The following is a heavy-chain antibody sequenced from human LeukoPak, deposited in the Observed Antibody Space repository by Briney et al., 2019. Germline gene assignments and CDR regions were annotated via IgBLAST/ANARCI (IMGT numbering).Heavy chain of an antibody. V-gene: IGHV4-39*07. CDR1: GGSISSSSYY. CDR2: IYYSGST. CDR3: ARLVAVAGAGNLYYYYYGMDV. J-gene: IGHJ6*02. D-gene: IGHD6-19*01. Sequence: PSETLSLTCTVSGGSISSSSYYWGWIRQPPGKGLEWIGSIYYSGSTYYNPSLKSRVTISVDTSKNQFSLKLSSVTAADTAVYYCARLVAVAGAGNLYYYYYGMDVWGQGTTVTVSS.